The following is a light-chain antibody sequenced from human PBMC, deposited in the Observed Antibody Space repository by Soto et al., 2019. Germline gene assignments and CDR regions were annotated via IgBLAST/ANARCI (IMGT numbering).Light chain of an antibody. CDR2: GAS. CDR1: QTISNNY. CDR3: QPYASSRT. V-gene: IGKV3-20*01. J-gene: IGKJ1*01. Sequence: EIVLTQSPGTLSLSPGERATLSCRTSQTISNNYLAWYQQKPGQAPRLLIYGASIRATGIPDRFSGSGSGTDFILTISRLYPEDFSVYYCQPYASSRTFVQGTKVEI.